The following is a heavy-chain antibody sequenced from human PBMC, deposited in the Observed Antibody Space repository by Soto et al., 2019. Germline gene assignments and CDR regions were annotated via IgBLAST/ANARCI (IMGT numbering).Heavy chain of an antibody. Sequence: QVQLVQSGAEVKKPGASVKVSCKASGYTFTSHDINWMRQATGQGLEWMGWMNPNSGHTNYAQKFQGRVTMSRDTSISTAYMELTSLRSEDTAIYYCASDMSTTWGQGTLVIVS. CDR1: GYTFTSHD. CDR3: ASDMSTT. J-gene: IGHJ5*02. D-gene: IGHD2-2*01. CDR2: MNPNSGHT. V-gene: IGHV1-8*01.